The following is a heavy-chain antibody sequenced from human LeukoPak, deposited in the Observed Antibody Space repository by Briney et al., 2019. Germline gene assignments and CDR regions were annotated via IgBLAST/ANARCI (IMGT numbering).Heavy chain of an antibody. J-gene: IGHJ3*02. D-gene: IGHD6-19*01. V-gene: IGHV3-21*01. CDR1: GFPFSSYS. CDR2: ISSSSSYI. Sequence: QPGGPLRLSCAASGFPFSSYSMNWVRQAPGKGLEWVSSISSSSSYIYYADSVKGRFTISRDNAKNSLYLQMNSLRAEDTAVYYCAREVSGWQRRDAFDIWGQGTMVTVSS. CDR3: AREVSGWQRRDAFDI.